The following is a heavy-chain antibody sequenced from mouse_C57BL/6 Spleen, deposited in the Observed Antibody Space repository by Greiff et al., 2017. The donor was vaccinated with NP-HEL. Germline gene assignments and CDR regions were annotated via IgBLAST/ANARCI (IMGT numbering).Heavy chain of an antibody. V-gene: IGHV1-54*01. D-gene: IGHD2-2*01. CDR3: AVVTEGFAY. CDR1: GYAFTNYL. Sequence: VKLQESGAELVRPGTSVKVSCKASGYAFTNYLIEWVKQRPGQGLEWIGVINPGSGGTNYNEKFKGKATLTADKSSSTAYMQLSSLTSEDSAVYFCAVVTEGFAYWGQGTLVTVSA. J-gene: IGHJ3*01. CDR2: INPGSGGT.